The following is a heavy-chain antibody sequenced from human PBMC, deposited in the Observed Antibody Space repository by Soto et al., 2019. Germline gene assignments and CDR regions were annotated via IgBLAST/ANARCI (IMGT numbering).Heavy chain of an antibody. J-gene: IGHJ5*02. CDR3: AREYSSGWYGGNWFDP. D-gene: IGHD6-19*01. CDR2: ISYDGSSK. V-gene: IGHV3-30-3*01. CDR1: GFTFSSYA. Sequence: PGGSLRLSCVASGFTFSSYAMHWVRQAPGKGLEWVAVISYDGSSKYYADSVKGRFTISRDNSKNTLYLQMNSLRAEDTAVYYCAREYSSGWYGGNWFDPWGQGTLVTVSS.